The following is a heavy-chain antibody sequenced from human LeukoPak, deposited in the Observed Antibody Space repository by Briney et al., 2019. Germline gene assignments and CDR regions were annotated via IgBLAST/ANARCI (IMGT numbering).Heavy chain of an antibody. CDR2: INHSGST. V-gene: IGHV4-34*01. CDR3: ARGAGNSSSWYRYYYYYYMDV. J-gene: IGHJ6*03. D-gene: IGHD6-13*01. CDR1: GGSFSGYY. Sequence: PSETLSLTCAVYGGSFSGYYWSWIRQPPGKGLELIGEINHSGSTNYNPTLKSRVTISVDTSKNQFSLKLSSVTAADTAVYYCARGAGNSSSWYRYYYYYYMDVWGKGTTVTVSS.